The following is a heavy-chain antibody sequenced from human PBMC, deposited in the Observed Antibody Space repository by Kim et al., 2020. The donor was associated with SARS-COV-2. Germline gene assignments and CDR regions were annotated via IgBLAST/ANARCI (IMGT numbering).Heavy chain of an antibody. J-gene: IGHJ3*02. D-gene: IGHD3-10*01. V-gene: IGHV4-39*07. CDR3: ARAGGYGTGSYYKGAFEI. Sequence: SETLSLTCTVSGGSISSSSYYWGWIRQPPGKGLEWIGSIYYSGSTYYNPSLKSRVTISVDTSKNQFSLKLSSVTAADTAVYYCARAGGYGTGSYYKGAFEIWGQGTMVTVSS. CDR2: IYYSGST. CDR1: GGSISSSSYY.